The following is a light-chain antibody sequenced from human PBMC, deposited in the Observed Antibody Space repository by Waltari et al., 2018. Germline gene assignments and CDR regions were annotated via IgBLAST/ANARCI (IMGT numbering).Light chain of an antibody. V-gene: IGKV4-1*01. CDR1: QSVLKSSNHKKD. Sequence: DIVMTQSPDSLAVSLGERATIHCKSSQSVLKSSNHKKDLAWYQQKPGQPPKLPIYWASLRESGVPDRFSGSGSGKDFTLTISSLQAEDVAIYYCHQYYTTPFTFGPGTTVDIK. J-gene: IGKJ3*01. CDR2: WAS. CDR3: HQYYTTPFT.